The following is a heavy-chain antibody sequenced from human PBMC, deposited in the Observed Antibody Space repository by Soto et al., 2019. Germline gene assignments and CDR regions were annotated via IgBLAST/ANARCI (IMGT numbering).Heavy chain of an antibody. D-gene: IGHD3-3*01. CDR3: AKDQARFLWSGYS. V-gene: IGHV3-23*01. Sequence: GGSLRLSCAASGFTFSSYAMSWVRQAPGKGLEWVSAISGSGGSTYYADSVKGRFTISRDNSKNTLYLQMNSLRAGDTAVYYCAKDQARFLWSGYSWGQGTLVTVSS. CDR2: ISGSGGST. CDR1: GFTFSSYA. J-gene: IGHJ5*02.